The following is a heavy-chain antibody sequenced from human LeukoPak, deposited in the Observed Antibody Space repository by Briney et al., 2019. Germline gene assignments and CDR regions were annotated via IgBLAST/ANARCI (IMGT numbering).Heavy chain of an antibody. Sequence: ASVKVSCKASGYTFTSYGISWVRQAPGQGLEWMGWISAYNGNTNYAQKLQGRVTMTTDTSTSTAYMELSSLRSEDTAVYYCATAGYSSGWYPFDYWGQGTLVTVSS. V-gene: IGHV1-18*01. CDR3: ATAGYSSGWYPFDY. D-gene: IGHD6-19*01. CDR1: GYTFTSYG. CDR2: ISAYNGNT. J-gene: IGHJ4*02.